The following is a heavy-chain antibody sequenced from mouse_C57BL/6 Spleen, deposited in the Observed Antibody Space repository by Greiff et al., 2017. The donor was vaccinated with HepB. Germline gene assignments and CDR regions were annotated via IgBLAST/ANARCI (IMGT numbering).Heavy chain of an antibody. CDR1: GFNIKDYY. CDR3: ASYYYGSEGFAY. D-gene: IGHD1-1*01. V-gene: IGHV14-2*01. J-gene: IGHJ3*01. Sequence: EVKLMESGAELVKPGASVKLSCTASGFNIKDYYMHWVKQRTEQGLEWIGRIDPEDGETKYAPKFQGKATITADTSSNTAYLQLSSLTSEDTAVYYCASYYYGSEGFAYWGQGTLVTVSA. CDR2: IDPEDGET.